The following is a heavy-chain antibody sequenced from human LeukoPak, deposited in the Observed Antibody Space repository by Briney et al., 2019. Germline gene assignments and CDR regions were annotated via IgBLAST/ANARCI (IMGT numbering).Heavy chain of an antibody. CDR3: ARVGTGAHFDY. V-gene: IGHV3-21*01. J-gene: IGHJ4*02. CDR1: GFTFSSYS. CDR2: ISSSSTYI. D-gene: IGHD3/OR15-3a*01. Sequence: GGSLRLSCAASGFTFSSYSMNWVRQAPGERLEWVSSISSSSTYIYYADSVKGRFTISRDDAKNTLYLQMNSLRAEDTAVYYCARVGTGAHFDYWGQGTLVTVSS.